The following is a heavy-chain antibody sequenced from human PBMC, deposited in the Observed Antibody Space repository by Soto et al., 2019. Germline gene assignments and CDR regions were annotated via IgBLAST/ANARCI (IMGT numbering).Heavy chain of an antibody. Sequence: PSETLSLTCTVSGGSISSSSYYWGWIRQPPGKGLEWIGSIYYSGSTYYNPSLKSRVTISVDTSKNQFSLKLSSVTDVDTAVYYCARGRMTVVITPYYFDCWGQGTLVTVSS. D-gene: IGHD3-22*01. CDR3: ARGRMTVVITPYYFDC. CDR2: IYYSGST. V-gene: IGHV4-39*07. J-gene: IGHJ4*02. CDR1: GGSISSSSYY.